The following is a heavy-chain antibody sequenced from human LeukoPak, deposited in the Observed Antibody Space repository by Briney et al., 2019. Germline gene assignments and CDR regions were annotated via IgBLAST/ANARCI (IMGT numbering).Heavy chain of an antibody. D-gene: IGHD3-16*01. Sequence: GASVKVSCKASGYTFTSYGISWVRQAPGQGLEWMGWISAYYGNTNYAQKLQGRVTMTTDTSTSTAYMELRSLRSDDTAVYYCAGHSRDYDYVWGSYWAFDIWGQGTVVTVSS. V-gene: IGHV1-18*01. J-gene: IGHJ3*02. CDR2: ISAYYGNT. CDR3: AGHSRDYDYVWGSYWAFDI. CDR1: GYTFTSYG.